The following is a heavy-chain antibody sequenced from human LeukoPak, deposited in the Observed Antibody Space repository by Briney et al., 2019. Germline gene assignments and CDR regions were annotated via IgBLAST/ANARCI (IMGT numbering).Heavy chain of an antibody. CDR2: IYHSGST. D-gene: IGHD6-13*01. V-gene: IGHV4-4*02. J-gene: IGHJ5*02. Sequence: SETLSLTCAVSGGSISSSNWWSWVRQPPGKGLEWIGEIYHSGSTNYSPSLKSRVTISVDKSKNQFSLKLSSVTAADTAVYYCARGYSSSWYCYDPWGQGTLVTVSS. CDR3: ARGYSSSWYCYDP. CDR1: GGSISSSNW.